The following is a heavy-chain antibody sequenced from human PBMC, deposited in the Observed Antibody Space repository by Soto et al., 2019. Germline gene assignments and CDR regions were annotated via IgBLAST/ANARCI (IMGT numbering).Heavy chain of an antibody. D-gene: IGHD3-9*01. J-gene: IGHJ4*02. V-gene: IGHV4-30-4*01. CDR3: ARHYDILTGYYTPLEY. CDR2: IYYSGST. CDR1: GGSISSGDYY. Sequence: SETLSLTCTVSGGSISSGDYYWSWIRQHPGKGLEWIGYIYYSGSTYYNPSLKSRVTISVDTSKNQFFLKLSSVTAADTAVYYCARHYDILTGYYTPLEYWGQGTLVTVSS.